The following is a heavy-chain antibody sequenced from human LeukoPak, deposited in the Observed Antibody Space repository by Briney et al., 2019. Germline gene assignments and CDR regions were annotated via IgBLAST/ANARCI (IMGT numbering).Heavy chain of an antibody. CDR1: GYSFTSYW. J-gene: IGHJ4*02. Sequence: PGESLKISCKGSGYSFTSYWIGWVRQMPGKGLEWMGIIYPGDSDTRYSPSFQGQVTISADKSISTACLQWSSLKASDTAMYYCARHLDYDYVWGSYRRYYFDYWGQGTLVTVSS. V-gene: IGHV5-51*01. CDR3: ARHLDYDYVWGSYRRYYFDY. D-gene: IGHD3-16*02. CDR2: IYPGDSDT.